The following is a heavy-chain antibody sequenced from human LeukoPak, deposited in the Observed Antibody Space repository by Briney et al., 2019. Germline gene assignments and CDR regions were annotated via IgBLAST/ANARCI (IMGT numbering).Heavy chain of an antibody. CDR2: INPNSGAT. J-gene: IGHJ4*02. Sequence: ASVKVSCKASGYIVTGYYLHWVRQAPGQGLEWMGWINPNSGATNYAQKFQGRVTMTRDTSISTAYMELSRLISDDTAVYYCARGGRGYSYGELDYWGQGTLVTVSS. CDR1: GYIVTGYY. D-gene: IGHD5-18*01. V-gene: IGHV1-2*02. CDR3: ARGGRGYSYGELDY.